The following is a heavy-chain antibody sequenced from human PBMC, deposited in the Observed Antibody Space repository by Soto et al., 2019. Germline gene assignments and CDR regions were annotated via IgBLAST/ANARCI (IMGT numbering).Heavy chain of an antibody. V-gene: IGHV1-18*01. CDR2: ISAYNGNT. Sequence: APVKVSCKASCYTFSSYGISWGRQAPGQRFEWMGWISAYNGNTNYAQKLQGRVTMTTDTSTSTAYMELRSLRSDDTAVYYCARDEDIVVVVAAPQYDYWGQGTLVTVSS. CDR1: CYTFSSYG. CDR3: ARDEDIVVVVAAPQYDY. J-gene: IGHJ4*02. D-gene: IGHD2-15*01.